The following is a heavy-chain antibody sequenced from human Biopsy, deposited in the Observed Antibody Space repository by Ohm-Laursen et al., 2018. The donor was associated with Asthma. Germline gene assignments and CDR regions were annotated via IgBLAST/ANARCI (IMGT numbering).Heavy chain of an antibody. CDR2: ISSSSSTI. V-gene: IGHV3-48*02. J-gene: IGHJ4*02. Sequence: SLRLSCSASGFTFSSYSMNWVRQAPGMWLEWVSYISSSSSTIYYADSVKGRFTISRDNAKNSLYLQMNSLRDEDTAVYYCARDMNRDGWYFDYWGQGTPVTVSS. D-gene: IGHD5-24*01. CDR1: GFTFSSYS. CDR3: ARDMNRDGWYFDY.